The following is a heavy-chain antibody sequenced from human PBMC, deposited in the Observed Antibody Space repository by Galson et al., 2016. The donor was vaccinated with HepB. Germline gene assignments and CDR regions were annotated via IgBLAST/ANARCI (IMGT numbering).Heavy chain of an antibody. CDR1: GFTFSSYW. D-gene: IGHD6-13*01. CDR2: ISGSRGGT. CDR3: AKWSDAAATY. J-gene: IGHJ4*02. Sequence: SLRLSCAASGFTFSSYWMHWVRQAPGKGLEWVSAISGSRGGTFYADSVKGRFTISRDNSKNTLFLQMHSLRAEDTAVYYCAKWSDAAATYWGQGALVTVSS. V-gene: IGHV3-23*01.